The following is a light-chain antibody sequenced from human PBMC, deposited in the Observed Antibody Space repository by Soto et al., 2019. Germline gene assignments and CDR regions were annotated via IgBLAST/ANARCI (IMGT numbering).Light chain of an antibody. V-gene: IGLV2-14*03. Sequence: QSVLTQPASVSGSPGQSITIPCTGSSSDIGLYNHVSWYQQHPGKAPQLLIYDVSYRPSVISDRFSGSKSGNTASLTISVLQPEDAEDYYCSSDGASITLFGGGTKLTVL. CDR1: SSDIGLYNH. CDR3: SSDGASITL. CDR2: DVS. J-gene: IGLJ2*01.